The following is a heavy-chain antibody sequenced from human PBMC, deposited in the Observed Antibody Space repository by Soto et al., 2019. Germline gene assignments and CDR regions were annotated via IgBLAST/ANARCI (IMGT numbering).Heavy chain of an antibody. CDR2: ISGSGGST. CDR1: GFTFSSYA. J-gene: IGHJ4*02. D-gene: IGHD6-13*01. CDR3: AKENGYSSSWFEFDY. Sequence: EVQLLESGGGLVQPGGSLRLSCAASGFTFSSYAMSWVRQAPGKGLEWVSAISGSGGSTYYADSVKGRFTISRDNSRTTLYLQMNSLRAEDTAVYYCAKENGYSSSWFEFDYWGQGTLVTVSS. V-gene: IGHV3-23*01.